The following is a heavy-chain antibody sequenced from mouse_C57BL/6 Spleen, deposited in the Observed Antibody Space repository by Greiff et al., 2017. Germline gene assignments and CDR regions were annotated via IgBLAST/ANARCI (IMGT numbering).Heavy chain of an antibody. D-gene: IGHD2-4*01. J-gene: IGHJ2*01. Sequence: EVMLVESEGGLVPPGSSMKLSCTASGFTFSDYYMAWVRQVPEKGLEWVANINYDGSSTYYLDSLKSRFIISRDNAKNILYLQMSSLKSEDTATYYCARVPYDYDLVYYFDYWGQGTTLTVSS. V-gene: IGHV5-16*01. CDR2: INYDGSST. CDR3: ARVPYDYDLVYYFDY. CDR1: GFTFSDYY.